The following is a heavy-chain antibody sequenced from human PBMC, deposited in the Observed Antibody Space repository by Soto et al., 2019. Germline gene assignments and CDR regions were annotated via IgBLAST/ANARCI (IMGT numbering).Heavy chain of an antibody. D-gene: IGHD1-7*01. CDR1: VFTFSSYS. J-gene: IGHJ3*02. CDR2: ITATGGTT. CDR3: AKCMQAYWNYDAHHI. V-gene: IGHV3-23*01. Sequence: GGSLRLSCAASVFTFSSYSMSWVRQARGKGLEWVAHITATGGTTYYADSVKGRFTISRDTSRNTLYLQMNGLRAEDTALYYCAKCMQAYWNYDAHHIWGQGTMVTVSS.